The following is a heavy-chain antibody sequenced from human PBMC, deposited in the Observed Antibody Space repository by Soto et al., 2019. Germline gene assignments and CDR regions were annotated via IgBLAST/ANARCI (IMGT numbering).Heavy chain of an antibody. J-gene: IGHJ6*02. Sequence: ASVKVSCKASGYTFSRYGISWVRQAPGQGLEWMGWISGYNGDTNYAQKVQGRVTMTIDTSTYTAYMELRSLTSDDTAIYYCAKNGQPPYYYYGMDVWGQGTTVTVSS. CDR2: ISGYNGDT. V-gene: IGHV1-18*01. CDR1: GYTFSRYG. D-gene: IGHD2-8*01. CDR3: AKNGQPPYYYYGMDV.